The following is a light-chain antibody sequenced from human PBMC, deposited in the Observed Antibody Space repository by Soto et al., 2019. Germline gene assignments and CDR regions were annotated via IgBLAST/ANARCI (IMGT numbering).Light chain of an antibody. V-gene: IGKV1-5*01. J-gene: IGKJ1*01. CDR1: QSISSW. CDR3: QQYNSYPWA. Sequence: DIQMTQSPSALSASVGDRVTITCRASQSISSWLAWYQQKPGKAPKLLIYDASSLESGVPSRFSGSGSGTEFTLTITSLQPDDFATYCCQQYNSYPWAFGQGTKV. CDR2: DAS.